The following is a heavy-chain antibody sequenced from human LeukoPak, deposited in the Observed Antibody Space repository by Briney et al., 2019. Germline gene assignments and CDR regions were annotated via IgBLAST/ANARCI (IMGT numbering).Heavy chain of an antibody. D-gene: IGHD4-17*01. J-gene: IGHJ5*02. V-gene: IGHV4-31*03. CDR1: GGSISSGGYY. CDR2: IYYSGST. CDR3: ARVAFDDYGDYGWFDP. Sequence: PSQTLSLTCTVSGGSISSGGYYWSWIRQHPGKGLEWIGYIYYSGSTYYNPSLKSRVTISVDTSKNQFSLKLSSVTAADTAVCYCARVAFDDYGDYGWFDPWGQGTLVTVSS.